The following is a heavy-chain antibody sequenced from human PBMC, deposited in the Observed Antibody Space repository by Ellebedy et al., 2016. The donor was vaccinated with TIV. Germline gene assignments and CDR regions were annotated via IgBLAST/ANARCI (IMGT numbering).Heavy chain of an antibody. CDR1: GFTFSSYG. D-gene: IGHD3-22*01. V-gene: IGHV3-33*01. Sequence: PGGFLRLSCAASGFTFSSYGMHWVRQAPGKGLEWVVVIWYDGSNKYYADSVKGRFTISRDNSKNTLYLQMNSLRAEDTAVYYCALWADYYDSSGYGTDAFDIWGQGTMVTVSS. CDR3: ALWADYYDSSGYGTDAFDI. CDR2: IWYDGSNK. J-gene: IGHJ3*02.